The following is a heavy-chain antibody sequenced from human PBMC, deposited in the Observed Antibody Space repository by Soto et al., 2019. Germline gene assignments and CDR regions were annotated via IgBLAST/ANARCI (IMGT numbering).Heavy chain of an antibody. Sequence: PVGSLRLSCASSVFTFSSYAMHWVRHSPGKGLEWVAVISYDGSNKYYADSVKGRFTISRDNSKNTLYLQMNSLRAEDTAVYYCARDTQPVVVTPITDEYFDHWGQGTLGTVSS. D-gene: IGHD2-21*02. CDR2: ISYDGSNK. J-gene: IGHJ1*01. CDR3: ARDTQPVVVTPITDEYFDH. V-gene: IGHV3-30-3*01. CDR1: VFTFSSYA.